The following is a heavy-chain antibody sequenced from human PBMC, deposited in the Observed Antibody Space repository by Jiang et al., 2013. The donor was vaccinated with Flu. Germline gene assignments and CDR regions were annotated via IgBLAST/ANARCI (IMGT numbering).Heavy chain of an antibody. Sequence: YYADSVKGRFTISRDNSKNTLYLQMNSLRAEDTAVYYCAKALASYYYDSSGYLGDYWGQGTLVTVSS. CDR3: AKALASYYYDSSGYLGDY. V-gene: IGHV3-23*01. D-gene: IGHD3-22*01. J-gene: IGHJ4*02.